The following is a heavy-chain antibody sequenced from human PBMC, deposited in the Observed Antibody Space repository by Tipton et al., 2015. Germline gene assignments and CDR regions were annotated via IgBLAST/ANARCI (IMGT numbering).Heavy chain of an antibody. Sequence: GLVKPSENLSLTCTVSGGSVTSGSYYWSWIRQPPGKGLEWIGYISYTDGAHYNPALKSRVTISVDTSKNQFSLTLNSVAAADTAVYYCARAESHGFKMCGQGTMVTVSS. CDR1: GGSVTSGSYY. J-gene: IGHJ3*02. CDR3: ARAESHGFKM. V-gene: IGHV4-61*01. CDR2: ISYTDGA.